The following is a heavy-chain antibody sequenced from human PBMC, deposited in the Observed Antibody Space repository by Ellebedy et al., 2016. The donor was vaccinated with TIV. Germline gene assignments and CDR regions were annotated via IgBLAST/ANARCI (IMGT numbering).Heavy chain of an antibody. CDR3: TRAAVGFDY. V-gene: IGHV4-39*07. Sequence: MLSETLSLTCSVSGGSIRSGSYYWAWIRQPPGKGLEWIGPIYFSGSTYYNPSLKSRVTISVDTSKSQFSLNLSSVTAADTAVYYCTRAAVGFDYWGQGTLVTVSS. J-gene: IGHJ4*02. CDR1: GGSIRSGSYY. CDR2: IYFSGST. D-gene: IGHD6-13*01.